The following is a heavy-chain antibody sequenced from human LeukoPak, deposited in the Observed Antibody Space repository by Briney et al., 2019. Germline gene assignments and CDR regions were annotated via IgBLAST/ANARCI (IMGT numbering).Heavy chain of an antibody. CDR2: ISWDGGST. CDR1: GFTFDDYT. CDR3: TKYSLGYHEGSGPFAY. Sequence: GGSLRLSCAASGFTFDDYTMHWVRQAPGKGLEWVSLISWDGGSTYYADSVKGRFTISRDNSKNSLYLQMNSLRTEDTAFYYWTKYSLGYHEGSGPFAYGGQGPWATVPS. J-gene: IGHJ4*02. V-gene: IGHV3-43*01. D-gene: IGHD2-15*01.